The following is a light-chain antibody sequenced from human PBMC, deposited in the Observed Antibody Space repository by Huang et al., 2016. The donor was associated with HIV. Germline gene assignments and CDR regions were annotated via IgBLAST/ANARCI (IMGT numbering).Light chain of an antibody. J-gene: IGKJ1*01. CDR3: QQYNNWPRGT. Sequence: EIVMTQSPATLSVSPGERVTLSCRASQSFSSNLAWYQQKPGQAPRLLIYGASTRATGIPARFSGSGSGTEFTLTISSLQSEDFAVYYCQQYNNWPRGTFGQGTKVEIK. V-gene: IGKV3-15*01. CDR2: GAS. CDR1: QSFSSN.